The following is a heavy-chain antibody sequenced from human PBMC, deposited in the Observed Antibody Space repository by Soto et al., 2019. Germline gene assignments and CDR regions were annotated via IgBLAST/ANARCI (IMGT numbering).Heavy chain of an antibody. D-gene: IGHD3-3*01. Sequence: GSLRLSCAASGFTFSSYDMHWVRQATGKGLEWVSAIGTAGDTYYPGSVKGRFTISRENAKNSLYLQMNSLRAEDTAVYYCARGSTRFLEWLLSKEDAFDIWGQGTMVTVSS. CDR1: GFTFSSYD. J-gene: IGHJ3*02. V-gene: IGHV3-13*01. CDR3: ARGSTRFLEWLLSKEDAFDI. CDR2: IGTAGDT.